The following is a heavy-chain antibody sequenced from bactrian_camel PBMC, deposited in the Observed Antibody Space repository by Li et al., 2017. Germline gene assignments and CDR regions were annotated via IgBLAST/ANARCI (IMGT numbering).Heavy chain of an antibody. V-gene: IGHV3S55*01. Sequence: QLVESGGGSVQAGGALRLSCVASGYTASRHCMGWFRQAPGKEREAVACIDGDGTAAYSDTVKGRFIISKDNAKNILHLQMNNLQPEDTATYYCAVLLDRSLGWGPLESNDYYGQGTQVTVS. CDR2: IDGDGTA. D-gene: IGHD5*01. CDR1: GYTASRHC. CDR3: AVLLDRSLGWGPLESNDY. J-gene: IGHJ4*01.